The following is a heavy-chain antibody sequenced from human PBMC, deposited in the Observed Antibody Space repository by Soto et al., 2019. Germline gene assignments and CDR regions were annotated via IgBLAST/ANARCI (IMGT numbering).Heavy chain of an antibody. Sequence: XSVKVSCKASVYTFSAYYIHWVRQAPGQGLEWMGWINPNSGGTKYAPKFQGGVTMTRDTSITTAYMELSRLRSEDTAVYYCARAPIAAAGQGGYFQHSGQGTLVTVSS. CDR2: INPNSGGT. D-gene: IGHD6-13*01. CDR3: ARAPIAAAGQGGYFQH. CDR1: VYTFSAYY. V-gene: IGHV1-2*02. J-gene: IGHJ1*01.